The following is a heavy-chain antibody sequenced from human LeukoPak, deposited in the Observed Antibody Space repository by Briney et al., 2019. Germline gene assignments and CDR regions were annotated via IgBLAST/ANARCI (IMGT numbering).Heavy chain of an antibody. V-gene: IGHV1-24*01. J-gene: IGHJ4*02. CDR3: ARDPPRITMVRGGGDY. Sequence: ASVKVSCKVSGYTLTELSMHWVRQAPGKGLEWMGGFDPEDGETIYAQKFQGRVTMTEDTSTDTAYMELRSLRPDDTAVYYCARDPPRITMVRGGGDYWGQGTLVTVSS. CDR1: GYTLTELS. CDR2: FDPEDGET. D-gene: IGHD3-10*01.